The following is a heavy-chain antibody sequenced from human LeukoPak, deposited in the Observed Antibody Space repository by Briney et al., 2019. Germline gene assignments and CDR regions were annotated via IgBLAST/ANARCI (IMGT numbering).Heavy chain of an antibody. CDR1: GFIFSKYA. V-gene: IGHV3-23*01. CDR3: ARVGNYDSSGYYFGY. CDR2: ISGSGVYT. Sequence: PGGSLRLSCGASGFIFSKYAMSWVRQAPGKGLEWVSAISGSGVYTYYADSVKGRFTISRDNSKNMIYLQMNSLRVEDTAVYYCARVGNYDSSGYYFGYWGQGTLVTVSS. J-gene: IGHJ4*02. D-gene: IGHD3-22*01.